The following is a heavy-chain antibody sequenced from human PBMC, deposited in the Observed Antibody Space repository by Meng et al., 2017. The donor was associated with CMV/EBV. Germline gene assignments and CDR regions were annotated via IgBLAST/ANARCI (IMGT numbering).Heavy chain of an antibody. CDR2: ISYDGSNK. CDR1: GFTFSSYA. Sequence: QVQVGGAGGGVVQPGRSLRPSCAASGFTFSSYAMHWVRQAPGKGLEWVAVISYDGSNKYYADSVKGRFTISRDNSKNTLYLQMNSPRAEDTAVYYCARGDYFDYWGQGTLVTVSS. J-gene: IGHJ4*02. V-gene: IGHV3-30-3*01. CDR3: ARGDYFDY.